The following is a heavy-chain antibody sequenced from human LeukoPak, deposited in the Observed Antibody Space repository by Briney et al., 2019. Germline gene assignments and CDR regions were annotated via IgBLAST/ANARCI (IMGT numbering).Heavy chain of an antibody. J-gene: IGHJ5*02. V-gene: IGHV3-48*03. D-gene: IGHD6-13*01. CDR3: ARVAAAVLLDSWFDP. CDR1: GFTFSSYE. CDR2: ISSSGSTI. Sequence: GGSLRLSCAASGFTFSSYEMNWVRQAPGKGLEWVSYISSSGSTIYYADSVKGRFTISRDNAENSLYPQMNSLRAEDTAVYYCARVAAAVLLDSWFDPWGQGTLVTVSS.